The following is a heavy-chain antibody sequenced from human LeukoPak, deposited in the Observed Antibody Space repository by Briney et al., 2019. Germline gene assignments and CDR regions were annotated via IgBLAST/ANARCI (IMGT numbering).Heavy chain of an antibody. J-gene: IGHJ4*02. V-gene: IGHV3-53*01. Sequence: GGSLRLSCAASGFTVITNDMTWVRQAPGKGLEWVSVLYSDGNTKYADSVQGRFTISRDNSKNTLYLEMSSLSPDDTAVYYWARGVEPLAANTLAYWGQGTLVTVSS. D-gene: IGHD1-14*01. CDR1: GFTVITND. CDR2: LYSDGNT. CDR3: ARGVEPLAANTLAY.